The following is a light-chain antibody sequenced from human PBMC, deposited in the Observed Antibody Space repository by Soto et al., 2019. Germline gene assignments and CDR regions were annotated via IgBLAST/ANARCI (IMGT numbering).Light chain of an antibody. CDR2: GAS. J-gene: IGKJ5*01. V-gene: IGKV3-15*01. CDR3: QQFSALPPIT. Sequence: EIIMKHSPATLSVSPGERVSLSCRASQSVSSSLAWYQQKPGQAPRLLIYGASTRATGIPARFSGSGSGTEFTLTIFSLQSEDFAVCYCQQFSALPPITLGDGGLLEIK. CDR1: QSVSSS.